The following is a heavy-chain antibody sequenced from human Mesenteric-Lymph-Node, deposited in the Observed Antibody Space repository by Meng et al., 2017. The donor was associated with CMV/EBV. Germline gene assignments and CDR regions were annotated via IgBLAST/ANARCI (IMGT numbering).Heavy chain of an antibody. CDR1: GFTFSNDW. CDR3: AKDQGSAEYCSSSSCPWGY. CDR2: IRSDGSNK. Sequence: GESLKISCAASGFTFSNDWMSWVRQAPGKGLEWVAFIRSDGSNKWYADSVKGRLTISRDNSKNTVYLQMNSLRVEDTAIYYCAKDQGSAEYCSSSSCPWGYWGQGTLVTVSS. D-gene: IGHD2-2*01. J-gene: IGHJ4*02. V-gene: IGHV3-30*02.